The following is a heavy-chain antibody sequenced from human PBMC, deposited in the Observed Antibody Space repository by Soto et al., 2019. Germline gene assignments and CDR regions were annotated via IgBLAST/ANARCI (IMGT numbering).Heavy chain of an antibody. J-gene: IGHJ4*02. CDR2: ISYDGNTK. CDR3: VKDYYDTLAGYYGPDY. V-gene: IGHV3-30*18. CDR1: GFTFNNYG. D-gene: IGHD3-9*01. Sequence: GGSLRLSCVASGFTFNNYGIHWVRQAPGKGLEWVTVISYDGNTKYYADSVKGRFTISRDNSKNTLYLQLNSLRPEDTAVYYCVKDYYDTLAGYYGPDYWGQGTLVTVSS.